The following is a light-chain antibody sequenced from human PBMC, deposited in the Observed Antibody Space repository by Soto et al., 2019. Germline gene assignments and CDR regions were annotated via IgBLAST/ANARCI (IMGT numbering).Light chain of an antibody. CDR2: AAS. Sequence: EIVLTQSPGTLSLSQGERATLSCRASQSVTSSYLAWYQQKPGQAPRLLIYAASSRATGIPDRFSGSGSGTDFTLTISRLEPEDFAVYYCQQYGYLATFGGGTKVDIK. CDR3: QQYGYLAT. V-gene: IGKV3-20*01. CDR1: QSVTSSY. J-gene: IGKJ4*01.